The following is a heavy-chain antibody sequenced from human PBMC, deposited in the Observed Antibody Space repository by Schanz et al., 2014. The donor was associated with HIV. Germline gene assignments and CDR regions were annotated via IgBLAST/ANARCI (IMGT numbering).Heavy chain of an antibody. Sequence: QVQLVESGGGVVQPGRSLRLSCAGSGFSFDTFGIHWVRQAPGKGLEGVAVISYDGRNKKFANSEKGRFTISRDNSKNTVYLQAKSLRPEDTAVYYCAKDRNQYDSRYIGKGNYYYYYGMDVWGQGTTVTVSS. CDR2: ISYDGRNK. D-gene: IGHD3-22*01. CDR3: AKDRNQYDSRYIGKGNYYYYYGMDV. CDR1: GFSFDTFG. V-gene: IGHV3-30*18. J-gene: IGHJ6*02.